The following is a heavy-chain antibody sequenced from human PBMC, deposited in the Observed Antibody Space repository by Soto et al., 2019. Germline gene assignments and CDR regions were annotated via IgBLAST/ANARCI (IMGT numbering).Heavy chain of an antibody. D-gene: IGHD1-26*01. CDR2: IYYSGST. CDR3: ARGSGNYYYYGLDV. CDR1: GGSISSYY. Sequence: PSETLSLTCTVSGGSISSYYWSWIRQPPGKGLEWIGYIYYSGSTNYDPSLKSRVTISVDTSKKQFSLKLNSVTAADTAVYYCARGSGNYYYYGLDVWGLGTTVTVSS. V-gene: IGHV4-59*01. J-gene: IGHJ6*02.